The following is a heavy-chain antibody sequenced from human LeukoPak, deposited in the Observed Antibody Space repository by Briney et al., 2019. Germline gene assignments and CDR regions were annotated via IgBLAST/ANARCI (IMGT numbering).Heavy chain of an antibody. CDR2: INHSGST. Sequence: SETLSLTCAVYGGSFSGYYWSWIRQPPGKGLEWIGEINHSGSTNYNPSLKSRVTISVDTSKNQFSLKLSSVTAADTAVYYCASVGGRLPWFGESLDAFDIWGQGTMVTVSS. V-gene: IGHV4-34*01. CDR3: ASVGGRLPWFGESLDAFDI. J-gene: IGHJ3*02. CDR1: GGSFSGYY. D-gene: IGHD3-10*01.